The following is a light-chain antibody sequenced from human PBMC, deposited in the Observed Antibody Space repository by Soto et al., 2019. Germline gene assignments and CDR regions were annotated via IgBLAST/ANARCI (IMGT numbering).Light chain of an antibody. Sequence: QSALTQPASVSGSPGQPITISSAGTSSDVGGYNYVSWYQQHPGKAPKLMIYEVTNRPSGVSNRFSGSKSGNTASLTISGLQAEDEADYYCSSYTSTTTRVFXGGTKVTVL. CDR3: SSYTSTTTRV. V-gene: IGLV2-14*01. CDR2: EVT. CDR1: SSDVGGYNY. J-gene: IGLJ3*02.